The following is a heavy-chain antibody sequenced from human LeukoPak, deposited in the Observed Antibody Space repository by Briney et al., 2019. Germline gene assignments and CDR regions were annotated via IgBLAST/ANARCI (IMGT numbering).Heavy chain of an antibody. D-gene: IGHD4-23*01. CDR2: IQNDEIDK. CDR3: AKERKLLPFDC. V-gene: IGHV3-30*02. CDR1: GFTFITYG. Sequence: GGSLRLSCAASGFTFITYGMHWVRQAPGKGLEWVAFIQNDEIDKFYADSVKGRFTVSRDNSKNTLYLQMNSLRAEDTAIYYGAKERKLLPFDCWGQGTLVTVSS. J-gene: IGHJ4*02.